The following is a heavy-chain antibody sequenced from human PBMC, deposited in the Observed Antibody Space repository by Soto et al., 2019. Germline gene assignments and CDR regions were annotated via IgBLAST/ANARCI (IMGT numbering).Heavy chain of an antibody. Sequence: QVQLVQSGAEVKKPGSSVKVSCKASGGTFSSYAISWVRQAPGQGLEWMGGIIPIFGTANYAQKFRGRVTITADESTSTAYMELSSLRSEDTAVYYCASAQNWGVRPYNWFDPWGQGTXVXXSS. CDR1: GGTFSSYA. CDR2: IIPIFGTA. D-gene: IGHD7-27*01. CDR3: ASAQNWGVRPYNWFDP. V-gene: IGHV1-69*01. J-gene: IGHJ5*02.